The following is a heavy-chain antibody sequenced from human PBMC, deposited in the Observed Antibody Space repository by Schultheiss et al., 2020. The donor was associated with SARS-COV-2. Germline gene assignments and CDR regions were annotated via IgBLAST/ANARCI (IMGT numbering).Heavy chain of an antibody. CDR1: GFTFDTYA. Sequence: GGSLRLSCAASGFTFDTYAMSWVRQAPGKGLEWVSAISGSGGTTYYADSVKGRFTISRDNSKNTLYLQMNSLRAEDTAVYYCAKDRHYYYDSSGHDYWGQGTLVTVSS. V-gene: IGHV3-23*01. J-gene: IGHJ4*02. CDR3: AKDRHYYYDSSGHDY. CDR2: ISGSGGTT. D-gene: IGHD3-22*01.